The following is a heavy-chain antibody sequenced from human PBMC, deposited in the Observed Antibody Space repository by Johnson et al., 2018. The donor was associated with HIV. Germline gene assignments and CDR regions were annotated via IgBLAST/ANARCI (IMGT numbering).Heavy chain of an antibody. D-gene: IGHD3-10*01. V-gene: IGHV3-30-3*01. CDR3: AREGKDAFDI. Sequence: QVQLVESGGGLVQPGGSLRLSCAASGFTFSSYWMHWVRQAPGKGLEWVAVISYDGSNKYYADSVKGRFTISRDNSKNTLYLQINSLRAEDTAVYYCAREGKDAFDIWGQGTMVTVSA. J-gene: IGHJ3*02. CDR1: GFTFSSYW. CDR2: ISYDGSNK.